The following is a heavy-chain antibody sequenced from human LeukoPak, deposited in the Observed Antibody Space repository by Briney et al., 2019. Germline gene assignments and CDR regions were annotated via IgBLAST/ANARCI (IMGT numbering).Heavy chain of an antibody. CDR3: ARDKVVPAAIWGYYGMDV. CDR1: GGSISSYY. D-gene: IGHD2-2*02. CDR2: IYYSGST. Sequence: SETLSLTCTVSGGSISSYYWSWIRQPPGKGLEWIGYIYYSGSTNYNPSLKSRVTISVDTSKNQFSLKLGSVTAAATAVYYCARDKVVPAAIWGYYGMDVWGQGTTVTVSS. V-gene: IGHV4-59*01. J-gene: IGHJ6*02.